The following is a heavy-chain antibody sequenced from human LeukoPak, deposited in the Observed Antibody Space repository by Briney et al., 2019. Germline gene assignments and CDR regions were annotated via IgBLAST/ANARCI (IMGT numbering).Heavy chain of an antibody. CDR1: GITLSNYG. CDR3: AKRGVVIRVILVGFHKEAYYFDS. Sequence: GGSLRLSCAVSGITLSNYGMSWVRQAPGKGREWVAGIGGSGGRTNYADSVKGRFTISRDNPKNTLYLQMNSLRAEDTAVYFCAKRGVVIRVILVGFHKEAYYFDSWGQGALVIVSS. CDR2: IGGSGGRT. D-gene: IGHD3-22*01. V-gene: IGHV3-23*01. J-gene: IGHJ4*02.